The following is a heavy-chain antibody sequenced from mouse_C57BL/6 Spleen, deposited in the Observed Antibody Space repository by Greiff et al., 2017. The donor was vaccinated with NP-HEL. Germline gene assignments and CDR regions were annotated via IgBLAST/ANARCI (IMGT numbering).Heavy chain of an antibody. V-gene: IGHV5-16*01. CDR3: AREDSKNAMDY. CDR1: GFTFSDYY. Sequence: EVMLVESEGGLVQPGSSMKLSCTASGFTFSDYYMAWVRQVPEKGLEWVANINYDGSSTYYLDSLKSRFIISRDNAKNILYLQMSSLKSEDTATYDCAREDSKNAMDYWCQGTSVTVSS. D-gene: IGHD2-5*01. CDR2: INYDGSST. J-gene: IGHJ4*01.